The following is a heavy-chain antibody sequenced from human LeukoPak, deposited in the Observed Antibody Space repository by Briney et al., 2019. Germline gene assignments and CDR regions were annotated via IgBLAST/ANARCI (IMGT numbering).Heavy chain of an antibody. CDR1: GFTFSSYA. D-gene: IGHD2-2*01. CDR3: ARDRPFSTSLSWDDAFDI. Sequence: GRSLRLSCAASGFTFSSYAVHWVRQAPGKGLEWVAVISYDGSNKYYADSVKGRFTISRDNSKNTLYLQMNSLRAEDTAVYYCARDRPFSTSLSWDDAFDIWGQGTMVTVSS. V-gene: IGHV3-30*04. J-gene: IGHJ3*02. CDR2: ISYDGSNK.